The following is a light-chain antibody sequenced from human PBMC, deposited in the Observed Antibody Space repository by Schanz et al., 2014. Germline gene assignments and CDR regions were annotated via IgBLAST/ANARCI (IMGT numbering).Light chain of an antibody. CDR2: EAT. Sequence: QSALTQPASVSGSPGQSVTISCTGISSDVGSYKLVSWYQQHPGKAPKLMIYEATKRPSGVSDRFSGSKSGKTASLTISGLQAEDEADYYCCSYAGSNTFVFGTGTKLTVL. CDR3: CSYAGSNTFV. V-gene: IGLV2-23*02. CDR1: SSDVGSYKL. J-gene: IGLJ1*01.